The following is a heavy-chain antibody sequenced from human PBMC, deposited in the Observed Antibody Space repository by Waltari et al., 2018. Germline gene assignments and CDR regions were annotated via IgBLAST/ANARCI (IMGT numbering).Heavy chain of an antibody. Sequence: QVQLVESGGGVVQPGRSLRLSCEASGFTFSSYAMHWVRPAPGKGLEWVAVISYDGSNKYYADSVKGRFTISRDNSKNTLYLQMNSLRAEDTAVYCCAREYGSGSQYFDYWGQGTLVTVSS. V-gene: IGHV3-30*01. CDR3: AREYGSGSQYFDY. CDR2: ISYDGSNK. D-gene: IGHD3-10*01. J-gene: IGHJ4*02. CDR1: GFTFSSYA.